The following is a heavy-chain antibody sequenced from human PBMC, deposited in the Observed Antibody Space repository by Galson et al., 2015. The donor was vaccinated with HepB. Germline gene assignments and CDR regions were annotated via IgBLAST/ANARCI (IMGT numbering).Heavy chain of an antibody. Sequence: CAASGFTVSSNYMSWVRQAPGRGLECVSVIYSGGNTYYADSVRGRFIISRDNSKNTLYLQMNSLRVEDTAVYYCARGYSRSWYSGLGFWGQGTLVTVSS. V-gene: IGHV3-53*01. J-gene: IGHJ4*02. CDR2: IYSGGNT. D-gene: IGHD6-13*01. CDR1: GFTVSSNY. CDR3: ARGYSRSWYSGLGF.